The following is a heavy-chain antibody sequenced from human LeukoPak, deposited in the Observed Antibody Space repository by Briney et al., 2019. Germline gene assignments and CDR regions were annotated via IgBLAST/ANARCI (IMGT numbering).Heavy chain of an antibody. CDR3: ARGQYCSGGSCWNNWFDP. Sequence: SETLSLTCTVSGGSIGSYYWSWIRQPPGKGLEWIGYIYYSGSTNYNPSLKSRVTISVDTSKNQFSLKLSSVTAADTAVYYCARGQYCSGGSCWNNWFDPWGQGTLVTVSS. J-gene: IGHJ5*02. D-gene: IGHD2-15*01. CDR2: IYYSGST. CDR1: GGSIGSYY. V-gene: IGHV4-59*01.